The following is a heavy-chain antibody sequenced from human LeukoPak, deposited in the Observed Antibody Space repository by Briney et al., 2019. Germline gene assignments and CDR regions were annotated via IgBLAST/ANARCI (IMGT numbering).Heavy chain of an antibody. V-gene: IGHV4-39*01. Sequence: PSETLSLTCTVSGGSISSSSYNGGWIRQPPGKGLEWIGDIYYSGSTYYNPSLKSRVTISIDTSKNQFSLKLSSVTAADAAVYYCARHKYSSTWGTFDYWGQGTLVTVSS. CDR3: ARHKYSSTWGTFDY. J-gene: IGHJ4*02. CDR2: IYYSGST. CDR1: GGSISSSSYN. D-gene: IGHD6-13*01.